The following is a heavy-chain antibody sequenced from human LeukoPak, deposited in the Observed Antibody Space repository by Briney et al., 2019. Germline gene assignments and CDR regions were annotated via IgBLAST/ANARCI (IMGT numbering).Heavy chain of an antibody. Sequence: ASVKVSCKASGYTFTSYYMHWVRQAPGQGLEWMGIINPSGGSTSYAQKFQGRVTMTRDTSTSTVYMELSSLRSEDTAVYYCAISSVVPATPSVGWGQGTLVTVSS. CDR2: INPSGGST. J-gene: IGHJ4*02. CDR3: AISSVVPATPSVG. D-gene: IGHD2-2*01. V-gene: IGHV1-46*01. CDR1: GYTFTSYY.